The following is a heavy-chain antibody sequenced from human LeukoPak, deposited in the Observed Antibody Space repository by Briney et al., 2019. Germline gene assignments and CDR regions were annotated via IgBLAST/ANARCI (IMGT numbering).Heavy chain of an antibody. Sequence: SETLSLTCAVYGGSLSGYYWSWIRQPPGKGLEWIGEINHSGSTNYHPSLKSRVTISVDTSKNQFSLKLSSVTAADTAVYYCARGMVRGVILRRRYFDYWGQGTLVTVSS. CDR2: INHSGST. CDR1: GGSLSGYY. CDR3: ARGMVRGVILRRRYFDY. V-gene: IGHV4-34*01. J-gene: IGHJ4*02. D-gene: IGHD3-10*01.